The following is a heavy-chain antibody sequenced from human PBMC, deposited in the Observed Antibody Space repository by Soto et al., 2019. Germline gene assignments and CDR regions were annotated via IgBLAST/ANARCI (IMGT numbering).Heavy chain of an antibody. D-gene: IGHD3-22*01. CDR2: ISYDGSTK. CDR1: GFTFSDHA. V-gene: IGHV3-30*18. J-gene: IGHJ4*02. Sequence: QVQVVESGGGVVQPGRSLRLSCAVSGFTFSDHAMHWVRQAPGKGLDWVAAISYDGSTKDYADSVKGRFTMSRDNSKNTLFLQMNSLRAEDTAVYYCAKDKYFYDSSGDTLDYWGQGTLVIVSS. CDR3: AKDKYFYDSSGDTLDY.